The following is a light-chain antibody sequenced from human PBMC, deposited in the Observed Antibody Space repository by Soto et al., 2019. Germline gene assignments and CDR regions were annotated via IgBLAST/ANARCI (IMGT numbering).Light chain of an antibody. V-gene: IGLV2-14*01. CDR1: SSDVGIYNY. CDR3: CLYVGATTYV. J-gene: IGLJ1*01. CDR2: EVT. Sequence: QSVLTQPASVSGSPGQSIAISCTGSSSDVGIYNYVSWYQQHPGKVPKLIIYEVTNRPSGVSNRFSGSKSGNTASLTISGLQAEDEADYYCCLYVGATTYVFGTGTKVTVL.